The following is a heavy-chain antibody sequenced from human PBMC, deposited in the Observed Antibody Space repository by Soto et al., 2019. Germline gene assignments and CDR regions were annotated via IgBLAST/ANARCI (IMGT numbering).Heavy chain of an antibody. J-gene: IGHJ6*02. D-gene: IGHD2-15*01. V-gene: IGHV3-21*01. Sequence: GGSLRLSCAASGFTFSSYSMNWFRQAPGKGLEWVSSISSSSSYIYYADSVKGRFTISRDNAKNSLYLQMNSLRAEDTAVYYCARDGVYCSGGSCYGYYGMDVWGQGTTVTVSS. CDR1: GFTFSSYS. CDR3: ARDGVYCSGGSCYGYYGMDV. CDR2: ISSSSSYI.